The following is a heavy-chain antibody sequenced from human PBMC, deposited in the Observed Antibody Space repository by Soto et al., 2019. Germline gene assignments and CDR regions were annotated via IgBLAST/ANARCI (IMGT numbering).Heavy chain of an antibody. CDR1: GFTFSSYE. J-gene: IGHJ3*02. Sequence: PGGSLRLSCAASGFTFSSYEMNWVRQAPGKGLEWVSTILVGGSTHYPDSVKGRFTISRDNSKNTVFLQMNSLTAGDTAVYYCAKATATGGGAFDICGQGTMVTV. CDR2: ILVGGST. D-gene: IGHD2-8*02. CDR3: AKATATGGGAFDI. V-gene: IGHV3-23*01.